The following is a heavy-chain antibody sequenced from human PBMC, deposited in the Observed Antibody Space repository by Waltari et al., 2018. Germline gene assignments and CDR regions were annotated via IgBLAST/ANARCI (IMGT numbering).Heavy chain of an antibody. J-gene: IGHJ4*02. CDR3: ARDPHGVAARPYYFDY. CDR2: ISSNGGST. V-gene: IGHV3-64*01. CDR1: GFTFGSYA. Sequence: EVQLVESGGGLVQPGGSLSLSCAASGFTFGSYAMHWVCEAPGKGLEYVSAISSNGGSTYYAHSVKGRFTISRDNSKNTLYLQMGSLRAEDMAVYYCARDPHGVAARPYYFDYWGQGTLVTVSS. D-gene: IGHD6-6*01.